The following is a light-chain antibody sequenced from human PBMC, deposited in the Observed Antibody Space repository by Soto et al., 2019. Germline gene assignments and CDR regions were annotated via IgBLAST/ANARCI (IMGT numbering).Light chain of an antibody. CDR3: QQYKNWPHT. CDR2: GAS. Sequence: EIVLTHSPGTLSLSPGERATLSCRASQSVTNNYLAWYQQKPGQAPRLVIYGASTRATGIPDRFSASGSGTDFTLTINRLEPEDFAVYYCQQYKNWPHTFGQGTKVDIK. V-gene: IGKV3-20*01. CDR1: QSVTNNY. J-gene: IGKJ1*01.